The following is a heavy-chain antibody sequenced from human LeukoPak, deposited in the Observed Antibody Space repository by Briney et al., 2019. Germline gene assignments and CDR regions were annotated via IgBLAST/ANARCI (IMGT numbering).Heavy chain of an antibody. CDR2: IYYSGST. D-gene: IGHD2-15*01. V-gene: IGHV4-39*01. CDR1: GGSISSSSYY. Sequence: SETLPLTCTVSGGSISSSSYYWGWIRQPPGKGLEWIGSIYYSGSTYYNPSLKSRVTISVDTSKNQSSLKLSSVTAADTAVYYCARPQKGYYFDYWGQGTLVTVSS. CDR3: ARPQKGYYFDY. J-gene: IGHJ4*02.